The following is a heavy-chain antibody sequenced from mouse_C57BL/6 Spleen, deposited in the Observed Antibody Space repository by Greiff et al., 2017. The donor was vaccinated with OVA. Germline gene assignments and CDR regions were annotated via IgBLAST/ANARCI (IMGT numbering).Heavy chain of an antibody. Sequence: QVQLKESGPGLVAPSQSLSITCTVSGFSLTSYAISWVRQPPGKGLEWLGVIWTGGGTNYDSALKSRLGISKDNSKSQVFLKMNSLQTDDTARYYCARETTVAESGLGYFDYWGQGTTLTVSS. J-gene: IGHJ2*01. V-gene: IGHV2-9-1*01. D-gene: IGHD1-1*01. CDR3: ARETTVAESGLGYFDY. CDR1: GFSLTSYA. CDR2: IWTGGGT.